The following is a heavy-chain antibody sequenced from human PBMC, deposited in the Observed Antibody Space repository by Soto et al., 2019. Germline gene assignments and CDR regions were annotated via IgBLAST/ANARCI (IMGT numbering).Heavy chain of an antibody. D-gene: IGHD3-22*01. Sequence: EVQLVETGGGLIQPGGSLRLSCAASGFIVSRHYMYWVRQAPGKGLEWVSVIDGGGYTYYADSVKGRFTISRDNSKNTLHLQMNSLRDEDSAVYYCARGGGSAYVTPPISNWFDPWGQGTLVTVSS. CDR1: GFIVSRHY. CDR2: IDGGGYT. J-gene: IGHJ5*02. V-gene: IGHV3-53*02. CDR3: ARGGGSAYVTPPISNWFDP.